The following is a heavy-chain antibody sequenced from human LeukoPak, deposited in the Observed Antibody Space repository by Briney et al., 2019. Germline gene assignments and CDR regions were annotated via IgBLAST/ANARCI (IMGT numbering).Heavy chain of an antibody. CDR3: ARWRNNWNGYYYYGMDV. CDR2: IGSSSSYI. CDR1: GFTFSSYS. Sequence: GGSLRLSCAASGFTFSSYSMNWVRQAPGKGLEWVSSIGSSSSYIYYADSVKGRFTISRDNAKNSLYLQMNSLRAEDTAVYYCARWRNNWNGYYYYGMDVWGQGTTVTVSS. V-gene: IGHV3-21*01. J-gene: IGHJ6*02. D-gene: IGHD1-1*01.